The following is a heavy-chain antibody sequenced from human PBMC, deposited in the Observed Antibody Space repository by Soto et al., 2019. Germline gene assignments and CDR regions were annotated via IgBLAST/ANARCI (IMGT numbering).Heavy chain of an antibody. CDR2: ISVNGGNK. D-gene: IGHD4-4*01. J-gene: IGHJ4*02. CDR1: GFMFLSYG. CDR3: GKDGGGGGYSSIDS. V-gene: IGHV3-30*18. Sequence: VQLVESGGGEVQPGRSLRLSCAASGFMFLSYGFHWVRQAPGKGLEWVAVISVNGGNKDYVDSVKGRFTISRDDSKKTIYLKWGNLRDGDTGGFYWGKDGGGGGYSSIDSWGQGTLVSVSS.